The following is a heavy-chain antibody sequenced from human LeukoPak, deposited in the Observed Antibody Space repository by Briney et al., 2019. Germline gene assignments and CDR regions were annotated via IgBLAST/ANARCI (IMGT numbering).Heavy chain of an antibody. J-gene: IGHJ3*01. CDR3: ARYDSVSFGAFDL. V-gene: IGHV1-2*02. Sequence: ASVKVSCKASGYIYYFHWVRQAPGQGLEWMGWINPKSGGTNYAQKFQGRVTMTRDTSINTAYMELNSLRSDDTAVYYCARYDSVSFGAFDLWGQGTMVTVSS. CDR2: INPKSGGT. D-gene: IGHD3-3*01. CDR1: GYIYY.